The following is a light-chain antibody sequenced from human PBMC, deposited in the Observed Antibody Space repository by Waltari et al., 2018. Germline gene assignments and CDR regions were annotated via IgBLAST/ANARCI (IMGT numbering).Light chain of an antibody. V-gene: IGLV2-11*01. J-gene: IGLJ3*02. CDR3: CSYAGSYTPWWV. Sequence: QSALTQPRSVSGSPGQSVTISCTGTRSDVGGYNYVSWYQQHPGKAPKLMIYEVSKRPSGLPRRFSGSKPGNTASLTISGLQAEDEADYYCCSYAGSYTPWWVFGGGTKLTVL. CDR1: RSDVGGYNY. CDR2: EVS.